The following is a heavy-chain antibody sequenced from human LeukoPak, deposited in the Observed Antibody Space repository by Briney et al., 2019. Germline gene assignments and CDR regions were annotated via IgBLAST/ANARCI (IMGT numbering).Heavy chain of an antibody. CDR2: IYYSGST. CDR1: GGSISSSSYY. Sequence: PSETLSLTCTVSGGSISSSSYYWGWIRQPPGKGLEWIGSIYYSGSTYYNPSLKSRVTISVDTSKNQFSLKLSSVTAADTAVYYCARHKGYYGSGSPENWFDPWGQGTLVTVSS. J-gene: IGHJ5*02. D-gene: IGHD3-10*01. CDR3: ARHKGYYGSGSPENWFDP. V-gene: IGHV4-39*01.